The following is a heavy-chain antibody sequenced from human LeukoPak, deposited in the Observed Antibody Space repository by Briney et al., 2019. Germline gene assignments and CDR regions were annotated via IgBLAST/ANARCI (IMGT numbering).Heavy chain of an antibody. CDR3: ARSRYDGSGYWDY. D-gene: IGHD3-22*01. Sequence: SETLSLTCTVSGGSISSGDYYWSWIRQPPGKGLEWIAYISYSGSTYYNPSLKSRVTMSVDTSKNQFSLKLSSVTAADTAVYYCARSRYDGSGYWDYWGQGTLVTVSS. CDR2: ISYSGST. CDR1: GGSISSGDYY. J-gene: IGHJ4*02. V-gene: IGHV4-30-4*01.